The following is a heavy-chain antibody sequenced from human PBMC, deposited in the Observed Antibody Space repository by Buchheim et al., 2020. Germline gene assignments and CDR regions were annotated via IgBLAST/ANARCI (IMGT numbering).Heavy chain of an antibody. CDR2: ISYDGSNK. D-gene: IGHD3-16*01. CDR3: ARDQGGRTFDY. V-gene: IGHV3-30-3*01. Sequence: QVQLVESGGGVVQPGRSLRLSCAASGFTFSSYAMHWVRQAPGKGLEWVAVISYDGSNKYYADSVKGRFTISRDNSKNTLYLQMNSLRAEDTAVYYWARDQGGRTFDYWGQGTL. CDR1: GFTFSSYA. J-gene: IGHJ4*02.